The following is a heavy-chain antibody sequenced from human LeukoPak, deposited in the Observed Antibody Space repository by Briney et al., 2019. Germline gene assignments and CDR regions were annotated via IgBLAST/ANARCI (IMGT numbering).Heavy chain of an antibody. V-gene: IGHV3-21*01. CDR2: ISSSSSYI. CDR3: ARDRGEERLCY. J-gene: IGHJ4*02. CDR1: GFTFSSYS. Sequence: GGSLRLSCAASGFTFSSYSMNRVRQAPGKGLEWVSSISSSSSYIYYADSVKGRFTISRDNAKNSLYLQMNSLRAEDTAVYYCARDRGEERLCYWGQGTLVTVSS. D-gene: IGHD3-3*01.